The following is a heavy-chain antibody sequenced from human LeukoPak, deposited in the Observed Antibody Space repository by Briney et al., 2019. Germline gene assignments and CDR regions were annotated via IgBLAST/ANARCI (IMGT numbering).Heavy chain of an antibody. D-gene: IGHD3-3*01. J-gene: IGHJ4*02. CDR3: AKVGDFWSGYYIN. CDR2: ISSSSSYI. Sequence: GGSLRLSCAASGFTFSSYSMNWVRQAPGKGLEWVSSISSSSSYIYYADSVKGRFTISRDNSKNTLYLQMNSLRAEDTAVYYCAKVGDFWSGYYINWGQGTLVTVSS. CDR1: GFTFSSYS. V-gene: IGHV3-21*04.